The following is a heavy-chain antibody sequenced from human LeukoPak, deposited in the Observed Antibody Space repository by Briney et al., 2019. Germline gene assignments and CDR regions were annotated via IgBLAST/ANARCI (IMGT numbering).Heavy chain of an antibody. D-gene: IGHD3-10*01. CDR2: ISYDGSNK. CDR1: GFTFSSYA. V-gene: IGHV3-30-3*01. J-gene: IGHJ4*02. Sequence: PGGSLRLSCAASGFTFSSYAMHWVRQAPGKGLEWVAVISYDGSNKYYADSVKGRFTISRDNSKNTLYLQMNSLRAEDTAVYYCARESDFGRYFDYWGQGTLVAVSS. CDR3: ARESDFGRYFDY.